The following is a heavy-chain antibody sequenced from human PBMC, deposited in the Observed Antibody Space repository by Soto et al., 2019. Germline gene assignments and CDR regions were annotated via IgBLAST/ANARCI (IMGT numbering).Heavy chain of an antibody. D-gene: IGHD2-21*02. CDR3: ARGPFCGNDCYFDV. CDR1: GGSISGFY. Sequence: SETLSLTCTVAGGSISGFYWSWVRQPAGKGLEWIGRIYSSGATKYNPSLRNRVTMSVDTSTDQYSLNLASMTAADTAVYFCARGPFCGNDCYFDVWGQGTQVNVS. J-gene: IGHJ4*02. CDR2: IYSSGAT. V-gene: IGHV4-4*07.